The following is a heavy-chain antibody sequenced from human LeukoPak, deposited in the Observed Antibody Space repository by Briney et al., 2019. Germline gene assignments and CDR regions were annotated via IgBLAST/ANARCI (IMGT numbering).Heavy chain of an antibody. D-gene: IGHD4-11*01. CDR3: ARRIHYSNYSWYYYCYMDV. V-gene: IGHV3-21*01. CDR2: ISSSSSYI. J-gene: IGHJ6*03. Sequence: GGSLRLSCAASGFTFSSYSMNWVRQAPGKGLEWVSSISSSSSYIYYADSVKGRFTISRDNAKNSLYLQMNSLRAEDTAVYYCARRIHYSNYSWYYYCYMDVWGKGTTVTVSS. CDR1: GFTFSSYS.